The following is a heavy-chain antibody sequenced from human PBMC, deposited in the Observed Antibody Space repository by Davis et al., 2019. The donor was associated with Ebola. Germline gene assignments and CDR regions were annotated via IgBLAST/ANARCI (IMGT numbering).Heavy chain of an antibody. D-gene: IGHD3-3*01. CDR2: INPNSGGT. Sequence: ASVKVSCKASGYTFTSYGINWVRQAPGQGLEWMGWINPNSGGTNYAQKFQGRVTMTRDTSTSTVYMELSSLRSEDTAVYYCARENTIFGVVIGWFDPWGQGTLVTVSS. J-gene: IGHJ5*02. CDR1: GYTFTSYG. CDR3: ARENTIFGVVIGWFDP. V-gene: IGHV1-18*01.